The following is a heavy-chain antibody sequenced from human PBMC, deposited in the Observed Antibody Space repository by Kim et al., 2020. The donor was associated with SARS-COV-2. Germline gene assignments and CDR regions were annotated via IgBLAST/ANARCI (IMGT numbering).Heavy chain of an antibody. V-gene: IGHV3-33*01. CDR3: ARDRGHSNTPFDY. J-gene: IGHJ4*02. Sequence: YADSVKGRFTISRDNSKNTLYLQVNSVRGEDTAVYYCARDRGHSNTPFDYWGQGTLVTVS. D-gene: IGHD6-25*01.